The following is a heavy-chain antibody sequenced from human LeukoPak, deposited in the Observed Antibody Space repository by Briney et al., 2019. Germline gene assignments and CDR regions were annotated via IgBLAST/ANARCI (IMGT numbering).Heavy chain of an antibody. CDR1: GYSFTSYW. CDR3: ARHREWGASYGMDV. V-gene: IGHV5-51*01. J-gene: IGHJ6*02. Sequence: PRGALKISCKGSGYSFTSYWIGWGRHNPGESLEGVGIIYPGDSDTRYSPSFQGQVTISADKSISTAYLQWSSLKASDTAMYYCARHREWGASYGMDVWGQGTTVTVSS. D-gene: IGHD3-3*01. CDR2: IYPGDSDT.